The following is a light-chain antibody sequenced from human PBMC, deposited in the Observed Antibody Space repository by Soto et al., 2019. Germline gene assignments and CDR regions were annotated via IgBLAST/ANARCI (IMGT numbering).Light chain of an antibody. Sequence: VLTHSPGTLSLSPGERATLSCRASQSVSSSYLAWYQQKPGQAPRLLIYGASSRATGIPDRFSGSGSGTDFTLTISRLEPEDFAVYYCQQYGSSPPTTSGGGTKADIK. CDR3: QQYGSSPPTT. CDR1: QSVSSSY. J-gene: IGKJ4*01. CDR2: GAS. V-gene: IGKV3-20*01.